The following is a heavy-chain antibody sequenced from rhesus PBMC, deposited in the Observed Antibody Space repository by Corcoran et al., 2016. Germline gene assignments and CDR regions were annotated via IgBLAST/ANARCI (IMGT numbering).Heavy chain of an antibody. D-gene: IGHD6-25*01. V-gene: IGHV3S5*01. CDR2: ISNGGGST. J-gene: IGHJ5-1*01. CDR1: GFTFSGYG. Sequence: EVQLAESGGGLVQPGGSLRLSCAASGFTFSGYGMSWVRQAPGKGLELVSYISNGGGSTYYADSVKGRFTISRNNSKNTLSLQMNSLGAEDTAVYYCAKDSGSLGFDVWGPGVLVTVSS. CDR3: AKDSGSLGFDV.